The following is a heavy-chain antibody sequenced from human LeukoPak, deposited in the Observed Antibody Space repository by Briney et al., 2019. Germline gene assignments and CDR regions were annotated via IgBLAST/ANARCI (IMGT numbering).Heavy chain of an antibody. J-gene: IGHJ4*02. CDR3: ARSSVSGTDSGGY. CDR1: GGSISSYY. Sequence: PSETLSLTCTVSGGSISSYYWSWIRQPPGKGLEWIGYIYYGGSTYSNPSLKGRVTISMDTSKNQFSLNLSSVTAADTAVYYCARSSVSGTDSGGYWGQGILVTVSS. CDR2: IYYGGST. V-gene: IGHV4-59*08. D-gene: IGHD3-10*01.